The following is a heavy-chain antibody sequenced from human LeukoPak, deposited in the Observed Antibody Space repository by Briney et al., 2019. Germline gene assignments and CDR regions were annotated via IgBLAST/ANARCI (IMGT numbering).Heavy chain of an antibody. CDR2: INHSGST. Sequence: SETLSLTCAVYGGSFSGYYWSWIGQPPGKGLEWIGEINHSGSTNYNPSLKSRVTISVDTSKNQFSLKLSSVTAADTAVYYCARGRSIWSGYYGSGGQLRFDPWGQGTLVTVSS. D-gene: IGHD3-3*01. V-gene: IGHV4-34*01. CDR1: GGSFSGYY. J-gene: IGHJ5*02. CDR3: ARGRSIWSGYYGSGGQLRFDP.